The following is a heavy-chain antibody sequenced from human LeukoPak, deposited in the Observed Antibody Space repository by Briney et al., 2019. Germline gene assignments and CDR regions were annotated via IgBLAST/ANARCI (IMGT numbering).Heavy chain of an antibody. CDR3: ASQRPYSSWYALEGAFDI. CDR2: FYYGKDP. Sequence: PSETLSLTCSVSIDSITTSSYYWSWLRQPPGKGLEWIASFYYGKDPYYNPSLKSQVTISVDTSKNQFSLKLTSVTAADTAVYYCASQRPYSSWYALEGAFDIWGQGTMVTVSS. D-gene: IGHD6-13*01. J-gene: IGHJ3*02. CDR1: IDSITTSSYY. V-gene: IGHV4-39*01.